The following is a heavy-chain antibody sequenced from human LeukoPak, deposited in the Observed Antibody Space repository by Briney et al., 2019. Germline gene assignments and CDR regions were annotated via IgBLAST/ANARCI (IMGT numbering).Heavy chain of an antibody. CDR2: IPYDGSNK. CDR3: ARAGIVATIDFDY. D-gene: IGHD5-12*01. CDR1: GFTFSSYA. J-gene: IGHJ4*02. V-gene: IGHV3-30*01. Sequence: GGSLRLSCAASGFTFSSYAMHWVRQAPGEGLEWVAVIPYDGSNKYYADSVKGRFTISRDNSKNTLYLQMNSLRAEDTAVYYCARAGIVATIDFDYWGQGTLVTVSS.